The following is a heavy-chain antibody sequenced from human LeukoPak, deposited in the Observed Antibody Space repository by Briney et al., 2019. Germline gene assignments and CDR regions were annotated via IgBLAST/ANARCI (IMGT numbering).Heavy chain of an antibody. Sequence: SGGSLRLSCAASAFTFSSYWMSWVRQAPGKGLEWVANINQDGSEKYYVDSVKGRFTISRDNAKNSLYLQMNSLRAEDTAVYYCAREGCSGGSCYHNWFDPWGQGTLVTVSS. J-gene: IGHJ5*02. CDR3: AREGCSGGSCYHNWFDP. D-gene: IGHD2-15*01. CDR2: INQDGSEK. V-gene: IGHV3-7*01. CDR1: AFTFSSYW.